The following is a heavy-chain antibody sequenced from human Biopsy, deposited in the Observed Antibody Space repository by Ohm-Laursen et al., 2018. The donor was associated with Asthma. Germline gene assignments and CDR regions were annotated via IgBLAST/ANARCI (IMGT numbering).Heavy chain of an antibody. J-gene: IGHJ3*02. Sequence: SLRLSCAASGFSFGSYGMHWVRQAPGKGLEWVAVMSFDGRQTYYADFVKGRFTISRDNSKNTLYLQMNSLRAEDTAVYYCAKERYYDFWSGYPIWGQGTMVTVSS. CDR1: GFSFGSYG. CDR2: MSFDGRQT. V-gene: IGHV3-30*18. CDR3: AKERYYDFWSGYPI. D-gene: IGHD3-3*01.